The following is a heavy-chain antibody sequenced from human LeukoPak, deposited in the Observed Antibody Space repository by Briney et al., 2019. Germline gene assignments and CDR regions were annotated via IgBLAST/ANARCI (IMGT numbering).Heavy chain of an antibody. V-gene: IGHV3-30*02. D-gene: IGHD5-18*01. CDR3: AKLGEGGYSHDYLPYYFDY. CDR2: IRYDGSNK. CDR1: GFTFSSYA. J-gene: IGHJ4*02. Sequence: GGSLRLSCAASGFTFSSYAMSWVRQAPGKGLEWVAFIRYDGSNKYYADSVKGRFSISRDNSKNTLYLQMNSLRPEDTAVYYCAKLGEGGYSHDYLPYYFDYWGQGTLVTVSS.